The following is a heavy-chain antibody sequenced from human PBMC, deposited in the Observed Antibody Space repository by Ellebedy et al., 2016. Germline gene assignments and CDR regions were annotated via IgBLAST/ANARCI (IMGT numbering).Heavy chain of an antibody. CDR1: GGSISSYY. D-gene: IGHD4-17*01. CDR2: IYYSGST. V-gene: IGHV4-59*01. CDR3: ARDNRVTTWYY. Sequence: LETLSLTCTVSGGSISSYYWSWIRQPPGKGLEWLGYIYYSGSTNYNPSLKSRVTISVDTSKNQFSLKLSSVTAADTAVYYCARDNRVTTWYYWGQGTLVTVSS. J-gene: IGHJ4*02.